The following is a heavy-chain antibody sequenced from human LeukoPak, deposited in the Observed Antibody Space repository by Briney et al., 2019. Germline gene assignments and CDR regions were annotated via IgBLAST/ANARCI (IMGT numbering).Heavy chain of an antibody. CDR2: IYYSGST. J-gene: IGHJ6*03. V-gene: IGHV4-39*01. Sequence: SETLSLTCTVSGGSISSSSYYWGWIRQPPGKGLEWIGSIYYSGSTYYNPSLKSRVTISVDTSKNQFSLKLSSVTAADTAVYYCARAGGGRWLQYYYYYYYMDVWGKGTTVTVSS. CDR3: ARAGGGRWLQYYYYYYYMDV. CDR1: GGSISSSSYY. D-gene: IGHD5-24*01.